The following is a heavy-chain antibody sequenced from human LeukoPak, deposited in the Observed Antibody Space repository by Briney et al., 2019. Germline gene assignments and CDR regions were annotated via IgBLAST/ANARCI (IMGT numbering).Heavy chain of an antibody. CDR3: AKDLIVGPPDYFDY. Sequence: PGGSLRLSCAASGFTFTIHAVHWVRQAPGKGLEWVAVTDGTNKFYSDSVRGRFTISGDTSKNTIYLQMNSLRPEDTAMYYCAKDLIVGPPDYFDYWGQGTLVSVSS. CDR2: TDGTNK. V-gene: IGHV3-30-3*01. J-gene: IGHJ4*02. D-gene: IGHD2-21*01. CDR1: GFTFTIHA.